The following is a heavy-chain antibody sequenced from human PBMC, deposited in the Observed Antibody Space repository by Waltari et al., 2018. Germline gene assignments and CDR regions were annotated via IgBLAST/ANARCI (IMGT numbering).Heavy chain of an antibody. CDR1: GGSISRGSYY. V-gene: IGHV4-61*02. CDR2: IYTSGST. Sequence: QVQLQESGPGLVKPSQTLSLTCTVSGGSISRGSYYWSWIRPPAGKGLEWIGRIYTSGSTNYNPSLKSRVTISVDTSKNQFSLKLSSVTAADTAVYYCAARTLLRYFDWLPFDYWGQGTLVTVSS. CDR3: AARTLLRYFDWLPFDY. D-gene: IGHD3-9*01. J-gene: IGHJ4*02.